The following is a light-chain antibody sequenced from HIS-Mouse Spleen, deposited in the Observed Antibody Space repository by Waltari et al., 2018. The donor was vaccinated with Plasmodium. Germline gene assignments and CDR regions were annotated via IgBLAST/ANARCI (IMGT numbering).Light chain of an antibody. CDR2: EDS. V-gene: IGLV3-10*01. CDR3: YSTDSSGNHRV. CDR1: ALPKKY. Sequence: SYELTQPPSVSVSPGQTARITCSGDALPKKYAYWYQQKSGQAPVLVNYEDSKRTSGIPEGFSGSSSGTMATLTISGAQVEDEADYYCYSTDSSGNHRVFGGGTKLTVL. J-gene: IGLJ3*02.